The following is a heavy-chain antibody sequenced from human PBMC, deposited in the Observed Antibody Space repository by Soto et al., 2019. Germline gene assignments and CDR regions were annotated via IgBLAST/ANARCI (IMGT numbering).Heavy chain of an antibody. D-gene: IGHD2-15*01. CDR2: ISAYNGNT. CDR3: ASRSGGSSTYGMDV. J-gene: IGHJ6*02. Sequence: GASVKVSCKASGYTFTSYGISWVRQAPGQGLEWMGWISAYNGNTKYAQKLQGRVTMTTDTSTSTADMELRSLRSDDTAVYYCASRSGGSSTYGMDVWGQGTTVTVSS. V-gene: IGHV1-18*01. CDR1: GYTFTSYG.